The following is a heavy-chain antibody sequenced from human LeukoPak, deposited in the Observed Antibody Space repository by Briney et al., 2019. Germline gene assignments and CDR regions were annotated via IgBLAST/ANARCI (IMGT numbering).Heavy chain of an antibody. Sequence: GGALRLSCAASGFTFSSYPMNWVRQAPGEGLEGGSSISGSGTYTYYADSLKGRFTISRDNAKNSLYLQMNSLRAEDTAVYYCARAIAGSYEWFDSWGQGTLVTVSS. V-gene: IGHV3-21*01. CDR2: ISGSGTYT. CDR3: ARAIAGSYEWFDS. CDR1: GFTFSSYP. D-gene: IGHD1-26*01. J-gene: IGHJ5*01.